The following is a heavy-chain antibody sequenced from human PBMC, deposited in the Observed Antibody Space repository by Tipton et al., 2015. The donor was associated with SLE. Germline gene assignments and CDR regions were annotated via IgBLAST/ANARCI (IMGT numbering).Heavy chain of an antibody. V-gene: IGHV4-59*08. J-gene: IGHJ6*02. Sequence: LRLSCTVSGGSIISYYWSWIRQPPGKGLEWIGYIHYSGVTYYYPSLKSRATMSVDTSKNQFSLKLNSVTAADTAVYYCARHAEIPVMRYGMDVWGQGTTVSVSS. CDR3: ARHAEIPVMRYGMDV. CDR1: GGSIISYY. CDR2: IHYSGVT. D-gene: IGHD2-21*01.